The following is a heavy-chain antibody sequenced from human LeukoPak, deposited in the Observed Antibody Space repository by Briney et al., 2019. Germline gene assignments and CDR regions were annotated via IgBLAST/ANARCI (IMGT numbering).Heavy chain of an antibody. CDR1: GYTFTGYY. J-gene: IGHJ4*02. D-gene: IGHD6-13*01. CDR2: INPNSGGT. CDR3: ARLLVGDFDY. Sequence: ASVKVSCKASGYTFTGYYMHWVRQAPGQGLEWMGRINPNSGGTNYAQKFQGRVTMTRNTSISTAYMELSSLRSEDTAVYYCARLLVGDFDYWGQGTLVTVSS. V-gene: IGHV1-2*06.